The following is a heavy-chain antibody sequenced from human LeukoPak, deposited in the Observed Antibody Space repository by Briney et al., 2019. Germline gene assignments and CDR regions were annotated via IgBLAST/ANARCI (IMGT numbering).Heavy chain of an antibody. J-gene: IGHJ4*02. CDR3: ARHGLSYDIWPEY. Sequence: PSETPSLTCAVSGDSISSSTHYWGWIRQPPGKGLEWIGSIYYSGSTYYNPSLKTRVTISVDTSKNQFSLKVSSVTAADAAVYYCARHGLSYDIWPEYWGQGTLVTVSS. D-gene: IGHD3-9*01. V-gene: IGHV4-39*01. CDR1: GDSISSSTHY. CDR2: IYYSGST.